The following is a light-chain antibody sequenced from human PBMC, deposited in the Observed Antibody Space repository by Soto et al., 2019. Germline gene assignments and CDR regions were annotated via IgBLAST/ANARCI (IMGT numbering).Light chain of an antibody. Sequence: IVLPQSPGTLSLSPGERSALSCRSSQSVRDRYLAWYQQKPGQAPSLLIYDTSTRATGVPDRFSGSGSGTDFALTISRVEPEDFAIYFCQQYGSSPGTFGQGTKVDIK. V-gene: IGKV3-20*01. CDR1: QSVRDRY. CDR3: QQYGSSPGT. CDR2: DTS. J-gene: IGKJ1*01.